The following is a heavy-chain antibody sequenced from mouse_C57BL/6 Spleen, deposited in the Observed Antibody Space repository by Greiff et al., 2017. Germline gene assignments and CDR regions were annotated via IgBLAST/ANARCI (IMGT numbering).Heavy chain of an antibody. J-gene: IGHJ2*01. CDR3: AREGAPPGGGGYFDY. D-gene: IGHD1-1*02. V-gene: IGHV1-76*01. CDR2: LYPGSGNT. Sequence: QVQLKESGAELVRPGASVKLSCKASGYTFTDYYINWVKQRPGQGLEWIARLYPGSGNTYYNEKFKGKATLTAEKSSSTAYMQLSSLTSEDSAVYFGAREGAPPGGGGYFDYWGQGTTLTVSS. CDR1: GYTFTDYY.